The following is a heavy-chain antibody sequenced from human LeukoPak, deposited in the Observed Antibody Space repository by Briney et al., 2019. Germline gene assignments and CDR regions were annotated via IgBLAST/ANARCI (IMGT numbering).Heavy chain of an antibody. V-gene: IGHV1-2*02. J-gene: IGHJ6*02. Sequence: ASVKVSCKASGYTFTGYYMHWVRQAPGQGLEWMGWINPNSGGTNYAQKFQGRVTMTRDTSISTAYMELSRLRSDDTAVYYCARAPSYSPLGIDVWGQGTTVTVSS. D-gene: IGHD5-12*01. CDR3: ARAPSYSPLGIDV. CDR1: GYTFTGYY. CDR2: INPNSGGT.